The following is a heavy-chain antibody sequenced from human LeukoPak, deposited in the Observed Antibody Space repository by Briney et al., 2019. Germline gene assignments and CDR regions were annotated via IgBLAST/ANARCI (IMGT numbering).Heavy chain of an antibody. CDR2: INHSGST. Sequence: SETLSLTCAVYGGSFSGYYWSWIRQPPGKGLEWIGEINHSGSTNYNPSLKSRVTISVDTSKNQFSLKLSSVTAADTAVYYCARGRGFGQNYWGQGTLVTVSS. D-gene: IGHD3-10*01. J-gene: IGHJ4*02. CDR3: ARGRGFGQNY. V-gene: IGHV4-34*01. CDR1: GGSFSGYY.